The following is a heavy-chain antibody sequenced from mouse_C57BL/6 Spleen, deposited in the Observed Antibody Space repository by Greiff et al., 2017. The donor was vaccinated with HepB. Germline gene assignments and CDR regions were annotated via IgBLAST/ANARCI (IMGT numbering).Heavy chain of an antibody. CDR2: IDPSDSYT. CDR1: GYTFTSYW. Sequence: QVQLQQPGAELVKPGASVKLSCKASGYTFTSYWMQWVKQRPGQGLEWIGEIDPSDSYTNYNQKFKGKATLTVDTSSSTAYMQLSSLTSEDSAVYYCAKGYYGSRYAMDYWGQGTSVTVSS. D-gene: IGHD1-1*01. J-gene: IGHJ4*01. CDR3: AKGYYGSRYAMDY. V-gene: IGHV1-50*01.